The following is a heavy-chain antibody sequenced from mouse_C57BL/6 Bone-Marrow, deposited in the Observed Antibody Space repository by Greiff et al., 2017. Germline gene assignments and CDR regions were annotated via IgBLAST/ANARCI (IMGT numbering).Heavy chain of an antibody. Sequence: QVQLQQSGAELVMPGASVKLSCKASGYTFTSYWMHWVKQRPGQGLEWIGEIDPSDSNTNYNQKFKGKSTLTVDKSSSTAYMQLSSLTSEDSAVYYCARRDGYYYRDYAMDYWGQGTSVTVSS. CDR3: ARRDGYYYRDYAMDY. CDR2: IDPSDSNT. D-gene: IGHD2-3*01. V-gene: IGHV1-69*01. CDR1: GYTFTSYW. J-gene: IGHJ4*01.